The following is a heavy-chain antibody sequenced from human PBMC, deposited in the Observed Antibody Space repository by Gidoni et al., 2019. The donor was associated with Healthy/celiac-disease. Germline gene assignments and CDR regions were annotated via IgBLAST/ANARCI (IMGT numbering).Heavy chain of an antibody. J-gene: IGHJ4*02. D-gene: IGHD2-21*01. CDR3: ARDRGIVVVSAICDY. V-gene: IGHV3-7*01. CDR2: IKQDGSEK. CDR1: GFTFSSYW. Sequence: EVQLVESGGGLVQPGGSLRLSCPSSGFTFSSYWMSWVRQAPGKGLEWVANIKQDGSEKYYVDSVEGRFTISRDNAKNSLYLQMNSLRAEDTAVYYCARDRGIVVVSAICDYWGQGTLVTVSS.